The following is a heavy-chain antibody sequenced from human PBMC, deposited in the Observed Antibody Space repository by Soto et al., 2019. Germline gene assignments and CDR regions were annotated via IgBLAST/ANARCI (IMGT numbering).Heavy chain of an antibody. CDR3: AKDFEAMVRGVIISEPRHYYYGMDV. Sequence: VGSLRLSCADSGFTFSSYGMHWVRQAPGKGLEWVAVISYDGSNKYYADSVKGRFTISRDNSKNTLYLQMNSLRAEDTAVYYCAKDFEAMVRGVIISEPRHYYYGMDVWGQGTTVTVSS. V-gene: IGHV3-30*18. J-gene: IGHJ6*02. CDR2: ISYDGSNK. CDR1: GFTFSSYG. D-gene: IGHD3-10*01.